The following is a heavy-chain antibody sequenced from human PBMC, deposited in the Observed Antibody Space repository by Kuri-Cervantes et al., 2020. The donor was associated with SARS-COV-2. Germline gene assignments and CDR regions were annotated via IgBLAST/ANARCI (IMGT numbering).Heavy chain of an antibody. CDR2: ISKGSDTI. CDR1: GFTFSSYG. Sequence: GESLKISCAASGFTFSSYGMHWVRQAPGKGLEWLAYISKGSDTIYYADPVKGRFTISRDNAKNSLFLQMNSLRADDTAVYYCARGGEDFVQETRNWFEPWGQGTLVTVSS. D-gene: IGHD2-8*01. CDR3: ARGGEDFVQETRNWFEP. J-gene: IGHJ5*02. V-gene: IGHV3-48*01.